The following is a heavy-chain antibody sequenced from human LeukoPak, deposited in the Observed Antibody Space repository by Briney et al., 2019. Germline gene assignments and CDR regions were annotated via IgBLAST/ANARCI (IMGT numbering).Heavy chain of an antibody. CDR1: DITFSGDS. J-gene: IGHJ4*02. Sequence: PGGSLRLSCAASDITFSGDSMHWVRQAPGRGLEWISRIKSDGSSTDYADSVKGRFIISRDNAKNMLYLYMNSLRVEDTAVYYCARDPAWGAIDYWGQGTLVTVSS. V-gene: IGHV3-74*01. CDR3: ARDPAWGAIDY. CDR2: IKSDGSST. D-gene: IGHD7-27*01.